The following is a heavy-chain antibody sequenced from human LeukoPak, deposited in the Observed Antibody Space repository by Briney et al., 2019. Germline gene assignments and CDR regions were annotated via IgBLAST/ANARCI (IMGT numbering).Heavy chain of an antibody. Sequence: PGGSLRLSCAASGFTFSSSAMSWVRQVPGKGLEWVSGISASGGSTSYADSVRGRFTISRDNAKNSLYLQMNSLRAEDTALYHCARNWKDAFDIWGQGTMVTVSS. CDR3: ARNWKDAFDI. CDR1: GFTFSSSA. CDR2: ISASGGST. J-gene: IGHJ3*02. V-gene: IGHV3-23*01. D-gene: IGHD1-1*01.